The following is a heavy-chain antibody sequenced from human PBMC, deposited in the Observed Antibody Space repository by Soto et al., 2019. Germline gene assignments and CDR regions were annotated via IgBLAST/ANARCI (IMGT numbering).Heavy chain of an antibody. CDR1: GDTFTSYY. D-gene: IGHD1-1*01. CDR2: INHNGGST. CDR3: VRFSGIPV. V-gene: IGHV1-46*01. Sequence: QVRLVQSGAEVKAPGASVTVSCKAPGDTFTSYYMHWVRQAPGHGLEWMGVINHNGGSTRFAQKFQGRVTMTRDTSTSTVYMELRGLTSEDTAVYYCVRFSGIPVWGQGTLVTVSS. J-gene: IGHJ4*02.